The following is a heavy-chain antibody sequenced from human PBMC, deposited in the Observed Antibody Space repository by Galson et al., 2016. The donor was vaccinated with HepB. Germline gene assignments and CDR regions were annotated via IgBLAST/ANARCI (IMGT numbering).Heavy chain of an antibody. V-gene: IGHV3-49*04. CDR3: GTTIYYYYGMDV. D-gene: IGHD1-1*01. J-gene: IGHJ6*02. CDR2: IRSKAYGGTI. CDR1: GFNFITTW. Sequence: SLRLSCAASGFNFITTWMHWVRQSPGKGLEWVGFIRSKAYGGTIEYAAYVKGRFTISRDDSKSIAYLQMNSLKTEDTAVYYCGTTIYYYYGMDVWGQGTTVTVSS.